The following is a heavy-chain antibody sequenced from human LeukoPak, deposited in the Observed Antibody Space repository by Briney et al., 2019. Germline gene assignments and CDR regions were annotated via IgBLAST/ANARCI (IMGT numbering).Heavy chain of an antibody. D-gene: IGHD3-22*01. Sequence: GASVKVSCKASGYTFTSYAMSWVLQAPGKGLEWVSAISGSGGSTYYADSVKGRFTISRDISKNALYLQMNSLRAEDTAVYYCAKDPSSSGYYSDWGQGTLVTVSS. V-gene: IGHV3-23*01. CDR3: AKDPSSSGYYSD. CDR2: ISGSGGST. J-gene: IGHJ4*02. CDR1: GYTFTSYA.